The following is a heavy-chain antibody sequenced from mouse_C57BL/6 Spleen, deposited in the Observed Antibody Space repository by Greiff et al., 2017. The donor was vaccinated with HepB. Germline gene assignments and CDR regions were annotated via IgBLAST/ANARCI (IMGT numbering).Heavy chain of an antibody. D-gene: IGHD2-4*01. J-gene: IGHJ2*01. CDR1: GYTFTDYY. CDR3: ARWWDYDVDY. V-gene: IGHV1-26*01. Sequence: VQLQQSGPELVKPGASVKISCKASGYTFTDYYMNWVKQSHGKSLEWIGDINPNNGGTSYNQKFKGKATLTVDKSSSTAYMELRSLTSEDSAVYYCARWWDYDVDYWGQGTTLTVSS. CDR2: INPNNGGT.